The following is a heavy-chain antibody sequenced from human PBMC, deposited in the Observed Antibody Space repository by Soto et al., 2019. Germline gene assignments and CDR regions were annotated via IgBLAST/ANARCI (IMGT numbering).Heavy chain of an antibody. V-gene: IGHV1-3*04. CDR3: ARPYSNSRSTHLDY. CDR2: INTGNGDT. J-gene: IGHJ4*02. Sequence: ASVKVSCKTSGYSFTTYFMHWVRQAPGQRLEWMGWINTGNGDTKYSQQFQGRVTIARDTSASTTYMELSSLRSEDTAVYYCARPYSNSRSTHLDYWGQGTLVTVSS. CDR1: GYSFTTYF. D-gene: IGHD6-13*01.